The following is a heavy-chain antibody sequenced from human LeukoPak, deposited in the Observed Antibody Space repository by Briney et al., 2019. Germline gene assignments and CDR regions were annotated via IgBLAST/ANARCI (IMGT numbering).Heavy chain of an antibody. CDR1: GFTFSSSW. CDR2: INSDGSST. D-gene: IGHD6-19*01. V-gene: IGHV3-74*01. Sequence: GGSLRLSCAASGFTFSSSWMHWVRQAPGKGLVWVSRINSDGSSTNYADSVKGRFTISRDNAKNTLYLQMDSLRAEDTAVYYCAKDNRRHYTSGPNPDSLHWGQGALVTVSS. CDR3: AKDNRRHYTSGPNPDSLH. J-gene: IGHJ4*02.